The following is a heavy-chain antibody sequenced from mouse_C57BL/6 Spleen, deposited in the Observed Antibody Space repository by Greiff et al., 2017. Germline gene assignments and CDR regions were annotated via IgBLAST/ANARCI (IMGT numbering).Heavy chain of an antibody. CDR2: ISNGGGSH. D-gene: IGHD1-1*01. CDR1: GFTFSDYY. Sequence: EVKLMESGGGLVQPGGSLKLSCAASGFTFSDYYMYWVRQTPEKRLEWVAYISNGGGSHYYTDTVKGRFTISRDNAKNTRNLQMSRLKSEDTAMYYCARRRDGSSYAIYYAMDYWGQGTSVTVSS. CDR3: ARRRDGSSYAIYYAMDY. V-gene: IGHV5-12*01. J-gene: IGHJ4*01.